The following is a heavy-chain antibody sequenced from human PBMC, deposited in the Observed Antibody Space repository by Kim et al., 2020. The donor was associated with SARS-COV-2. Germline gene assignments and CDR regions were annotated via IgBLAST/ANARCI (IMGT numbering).Heavy chain of an antibody. CDR3: ARDGQWLVRRYYYYYYGMDV. D-gene: IGHD6-19*01. J-gene: IGHJ6*02. CDR1: GFTFSSYA. V-gene: IGHV3-30-3*01. CDR2: ISYDRSNK. Sequence: GGSLRLSCAASGFTFSSYAMHWVRQAPGKGLEWVAVISYDRSNKYYADSVKGRCTISRDNSKNTLYLQMNSLRAEDTAVYYCARDGQWLVRRYYYYYYGMDVWGQGTTVTVSS.